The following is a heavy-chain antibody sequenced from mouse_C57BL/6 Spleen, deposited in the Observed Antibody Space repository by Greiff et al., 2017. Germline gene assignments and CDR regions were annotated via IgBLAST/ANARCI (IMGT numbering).Heavy chain of an antibody. J-gene: IGHJ4*01. CDR1: GFTFSSYG. V-gene: IGHV5-6*01. CDR2: ISSGGSYT. Sequence: EVQLQESGGDLVKPGGSLKLSCAASGFTFSSYGMSWVRQTPDKRLEWVATISSGGSYTYYPDSVKGRFTISRDNAKNTLYLQMSSLKSEDTAMYYCARGGDYYAMDYWGQGTSVTVSS. CDR3: ARGGDYYAMDY.